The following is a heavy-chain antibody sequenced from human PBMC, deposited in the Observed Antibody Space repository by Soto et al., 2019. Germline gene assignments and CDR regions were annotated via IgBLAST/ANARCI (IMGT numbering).Heavy chain of an antibody. J-gene: IGHJ6*02. CDR3: ARRAWDSYDARDV. CDR2: ISYDGIDK. V-gene: IGHV3-30*09. Sequence: VQLVESGGGEVQPGRSLRLSCAASGFKYTDFALHWFRQAPGKGLEWVAIISYDGIDKYYADSVKGRFVIARDNPKSTMYLDMTSLRPEETDVYFCARRAWDSYDARDVLGHGTTVTVFS. D-gene: IGHD3-22*01. CDR1: GFKYTDFA.